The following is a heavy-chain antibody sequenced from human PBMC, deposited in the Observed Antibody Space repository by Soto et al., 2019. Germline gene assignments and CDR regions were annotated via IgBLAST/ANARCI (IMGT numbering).Heavy chain of an antibody. V-gene: IGHV1-8*01. Sequence: QGQLVQSGAEVKKPGASVKVSCKASGYTFTSYDINWVRQATGQGLEWMGWMNPNSGNTGYAQKFQGRVTMSRNTSRSTAYMELSRLRSEDKDLYYCAMTRYGDNVDYWGQGTLVTVSS. CDR2: MNPNSGNT. CDR3: AMTRYGDNVDY. CDR1: GYTFTSYD. D-gene: IGHD4-17*01. J-gene: IGHJ4*02.